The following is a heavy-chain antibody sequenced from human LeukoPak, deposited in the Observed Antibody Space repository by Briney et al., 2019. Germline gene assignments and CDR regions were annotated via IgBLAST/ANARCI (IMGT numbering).Heavy chain of an antibody. J-gene: IGHJ1*01. V-gene: IGHV1-24*01. CDR1: GDSLSDLP. D-gene: IGHD3-10*01. Sequence: ASVKVSCKVTGDSLSDLPMHWVRHVAGKGLEWMGGFDPEFSEPVYAQRFQGRVTMSEDTSTDTAFTELTSLKSEDTAVYFCATQSLLAGVPYGYFQFWGPGTLVTVSS. CDR2: FDPEFSEP. CDR3: ATQSLLAGVPYGYFQF.